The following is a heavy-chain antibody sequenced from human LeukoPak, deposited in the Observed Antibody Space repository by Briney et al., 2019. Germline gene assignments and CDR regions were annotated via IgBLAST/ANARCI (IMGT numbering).Heavy chain of an antibody. D-gene: IGHD6-13*01. J-gene: IGHJ4*02. CDR1: GFTFSSYS. Sequence: TGGSLRLSCAASGFTFSSYSMNWVRQAPGKGLEWVSSISSSSSYIYYADSVKGRFTISRDNSKNTLYLQMNSLRAEDTAVYYCAKDKGGIPRKKNYFDYWGQGTLVTVSS. V-gene: IGHV3-21*01. CDR2: ISSSSSYI. CDR3: AKDKGGIPRKKNYFDY.